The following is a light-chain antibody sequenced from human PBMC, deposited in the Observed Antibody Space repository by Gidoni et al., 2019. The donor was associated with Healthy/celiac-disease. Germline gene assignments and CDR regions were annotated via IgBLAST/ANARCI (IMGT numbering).Light chain of an antibody. CDR1: QDISNY. Sequence: DIQMTQSPSSLSASVGDRVIITCQASQDISNYLNWYQQKPGQAPKLLIYDASNLETGVPSRFSGSGSGTDFTFTISSLQPEDIATYYCQQYDNLPTITFGQGTRLEIK. J-gene: IGKJ5*01. CDR2: DAS. CDR3: QQYDNLPTIT. V-gene: IGKV1-33*01.